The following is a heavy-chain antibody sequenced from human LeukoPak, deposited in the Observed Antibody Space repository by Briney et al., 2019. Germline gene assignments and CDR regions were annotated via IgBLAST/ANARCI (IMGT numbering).Heavy chain of an antibody. CDR1: GFTFSSYA. Sequence: GGSLRLSCAASGFTFSSYAMSWVRQAPGKGLEWVSSISSSSGYVYSADSMKGRFTISRDNAKNSLYLQMSSLRAEDTAVYFCARGNAGNDAFDIWGQGTMVAVSS. V-gene: IGHV3-21*01. J-gene: IGHJ3*02. D-gene: IGHD4-23*01. CDR3: ARGNAGNDAFDI. CDR2: ISSSSGYV.